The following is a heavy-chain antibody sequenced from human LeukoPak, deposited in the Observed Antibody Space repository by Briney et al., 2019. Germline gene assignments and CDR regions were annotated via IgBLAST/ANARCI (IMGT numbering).Heavy chain of an antibody. CDR3: ARGWITFGGVITN. CDR1: GGSFSGYY. CDR2: INHSGTT. D-gene: IGHD3-16*02. V-gene: IGHV4-34*01. Sequence: SETLSLTCAVYGGSFSGYYWSWIRQPPGKGLEWIGEINHSGTTDYNPSLKRRVTISVDTSKNQCSLKLSSVTAADTAVYYCARGWITFGGVITNWGQGTLVTVSS. J-gene: IGHJ4*02.